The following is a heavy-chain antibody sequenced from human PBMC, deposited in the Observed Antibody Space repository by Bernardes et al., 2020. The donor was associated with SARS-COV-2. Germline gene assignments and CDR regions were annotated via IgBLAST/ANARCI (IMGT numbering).Heavy chain of an antibody. V-gene: IGHV3-15*01. Sequence: GGSLRLSCAASGFSFSNAWMNWVRQAPGKGLEWVGHIKSKIDGGTTVNAAPVKGRFTISRDDSKNTLYLQMNSLKTEDTAVYYCTTVANSLYYWGQGTLVTVSS. D-gene: IGHD2-8*01. CDR2: IKSKIDGGTT. CDR1: GFSFSNAW. J-gene: IGHJ4*02. CDR3: TTVANSLYY.